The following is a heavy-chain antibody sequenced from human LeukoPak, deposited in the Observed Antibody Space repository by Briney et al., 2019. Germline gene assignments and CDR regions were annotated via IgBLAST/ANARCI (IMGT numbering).Heavy chain of an antibody. CDR2: INPNSGGT. CDR1: GYTFTGYY. Sequence: ASVKVSCKASGYTFTGYYMHWVRQAPGQGLEWMGWINPNSGGTNYAQKFQGRVTMTRDTSISTAYMELSSLRSEDTAVYYCARGCRPYYYDSSGPTYYYYMDVWGKGTTVTVSS. CDR3: ARGCRPYYYDSSGPTYYYYMDV. D-gene: IGHD3-22*01. J-gene: IGHJ6*03. V-gene: IGHV1-2*02.